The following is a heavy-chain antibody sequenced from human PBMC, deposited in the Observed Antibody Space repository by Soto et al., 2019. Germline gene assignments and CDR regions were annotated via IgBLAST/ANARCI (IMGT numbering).Heavy chain of an antibody. Sequence: PGGSLRLSCAASGFTFSSYAMHWVRQAPGKGLERVAVISYDGSNKYYADSVKGRFTISRGNSKNTLYLQMNSLRAEDTAVYYCARAENYYYYGMNVWGQGTTVTVSS. J-gene: IGHJ6*02. CDR1: GFTFSSYA. CDR3: ARAENYYYYGMNV. V-gene: IGHV3-30-3*01. CDR2: ISYDGSNK.